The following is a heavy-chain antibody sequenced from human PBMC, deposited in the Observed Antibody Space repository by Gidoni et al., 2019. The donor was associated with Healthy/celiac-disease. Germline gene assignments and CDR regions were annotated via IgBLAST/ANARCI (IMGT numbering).Heavy chain of an antibody. CDR3: ARDRGYSSGWSRDAFDI. D-gene: IGHD6-19*01. CDR2: IIPIFGTA. CDR1: GRTISSHA. Sequence: QAQSVQSRAEEKQPASSVNVFCTASGRTISSHALSWVRQAPGQGLEWLGGIIPIFGTANYAQKFQGRVTITADESTSTAYMELSSLRSEETAVYYCARDRGYSSGWSRDAFDIWGQGTMVTVSS. V-gene: IGHV1-69*01. J-gene: IGHJ3*02.